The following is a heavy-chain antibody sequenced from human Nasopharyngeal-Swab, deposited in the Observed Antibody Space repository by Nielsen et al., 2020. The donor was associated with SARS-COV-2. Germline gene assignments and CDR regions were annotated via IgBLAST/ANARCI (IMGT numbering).Heavy chain of an antibody. V-gene: IGHV3-48*02. Sequence: GESLKISCAASGFTFNNFGMHWVRQAPGKGLEWVSYITNSSSTRYYADSVKGRFTVSRDNAKNSLYLQMSSLRDEDTAVYYCVREFEATGATYLDYWGLGTLVTVSS. CDR2: ITNSSSTR. J-gene: IGHJ4*02. CDR1: GFTFNNFG. D-gene: IGHD1-26*01. CDR3: VREFEATGATYLDY.